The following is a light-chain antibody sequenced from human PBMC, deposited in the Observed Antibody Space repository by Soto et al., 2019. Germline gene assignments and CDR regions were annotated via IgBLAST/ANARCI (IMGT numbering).Light chain of an antibody. CDR1: SSDIGTYNH. Sequence: QSALTQPASVSGSPGQSITISCSGSSSDIGTYNHVSWYQQFPGKAPKLIIFEVSDRPSGVSVRFSGSKSGNTASLTISGLQPEDEADYYCCSYTMMSTLLFGGGTKLTVL. CDR2: EVS. J-gene: IGLJ3*02. V-gene: IGLV2-14*01. CDR3: CSYTMMSTLL.